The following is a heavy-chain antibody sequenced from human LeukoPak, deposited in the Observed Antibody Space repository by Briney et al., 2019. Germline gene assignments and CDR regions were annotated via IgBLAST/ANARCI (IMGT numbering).Heavy chain of an antibody. Sequence: GGSLRLSCAASGYTFSRYWMHWVRQGPGKGLVWVSRINEDGSSTSYAESVRGRFIISRDNAKNTLYLQMNSLRAEDAAVYYCTTDTFGARDSWGQGTLVTVSS. V-gene: IGHV3-74*01. CDR1: GYTFSRYW. CDR2: INEDGSST. J-gene: IGHJ4*02. CDR3: TTDTFGARDS. D-gene: IGHD3-10*01.